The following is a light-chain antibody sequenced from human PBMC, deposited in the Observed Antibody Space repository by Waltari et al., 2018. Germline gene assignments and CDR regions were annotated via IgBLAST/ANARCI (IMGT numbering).Light chain of an antibody. J-gene: IGKJ1*01. CDR3: HQHYTTPWT. V-gene: IGKV4-1*01. CDR2: WAS. Sequence: DIAMTQSPDSLAVSLGERATINCKSSRSVFYTDNNKTYLTWYQQKPGRPPQLLISWASTLEAGVPDRFIGSGSGTDFTLTICSLQAEDVAVYYCHQHYTTPWTFGQGTLVEL. CDR1: RSVFYTDNNKTY.